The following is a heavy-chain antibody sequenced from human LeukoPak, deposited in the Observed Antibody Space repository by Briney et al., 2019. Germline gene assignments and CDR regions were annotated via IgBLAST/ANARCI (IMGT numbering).Heavy chain of an antibody. J-gene: IGHJ4*02. CDR1: VFTVSSNY. CDR2: IYSGGST. D-gene: IGHD6-6*01. Sequence: PGGCLRLSCAASVFTVSSNYMSWVRQAPWKGLEWVSVIYSGGSTYYADSVKGRFTISRDNSKNTLYLQMNSLRAEDTAVYYCARDGSSSSSFDYWGQGTLVTVSS. V-gene: IGHV3-53*01. CDR3: ARDGSSSSSFDY.